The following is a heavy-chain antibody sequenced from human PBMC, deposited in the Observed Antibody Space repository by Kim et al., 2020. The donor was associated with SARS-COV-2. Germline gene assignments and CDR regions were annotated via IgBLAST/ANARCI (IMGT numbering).Heavy chain of an antibody. CDR2: IDWDDDK. V-gene: IGHV2-70*01. CDR1: GFSLSTSGMC. Sequence: SGPTLVNPTQTLTLTCTFSGFSLSTSGMCVSWIRQPPGKPLEWLALIDWDDDKYYSPSLKTSLTISKDTSKHQVVLTMTNMDPVDTATYYCARITYDILTGYHYGMAGGGQGTPVSVSS. D-gene: IGHD3-9*01. CDR3: ARITYDILTGYHYGMAG. J-gene: IGHJ6*02.